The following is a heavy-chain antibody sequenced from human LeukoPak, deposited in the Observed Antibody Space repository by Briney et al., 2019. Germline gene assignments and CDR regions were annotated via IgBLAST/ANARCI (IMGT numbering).Heavy chain of an antibody. CDR2: IYSSGST. J-gene: IGHJ4*02. CDR3: ARALAYCAGNCVTDYFDY. V-gene: IGHV4-39*01. CDR1: GGSINSATYY. D-gene: IGHD2-21*01. Sequence: SETLSLTCTVSGGSINSATYYWGWTRQPPGKGLEWIGTIYSSGSTSYTPSLESRVTMSVDTSKNQFFLKLTSVTAADTAVYYCARALAYCAGNCVTDYFDYWGQGALVTVSS.